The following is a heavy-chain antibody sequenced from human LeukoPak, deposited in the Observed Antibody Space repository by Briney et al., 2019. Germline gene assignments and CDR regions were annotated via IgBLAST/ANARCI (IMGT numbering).Heavy chain of an antibody. J-gene: IGHJ4*02. V-gene: IGHV3-7*01. CDR2: LKEDGSEK. CDR1: GFTFSTYW. D-gene: IGHD1-26*01. CDR3: ASGIDY. Sequence: GGSLRLSCAASGFTFSTYWMSWVRQAPGKGLEWVANLKEDGSEKYYVDSVKGRFTISRDSAKSSLFLQMNSLRAEDTAVYYCASGIDYWGQGTLVTVSS.